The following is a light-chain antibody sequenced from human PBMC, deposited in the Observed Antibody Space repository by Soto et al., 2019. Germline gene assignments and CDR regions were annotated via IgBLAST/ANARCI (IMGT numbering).Light chain of an antibody. J-gene: IGKJ1*01. CDR2: DAS. V-gene: IGKV3-11*01. Sequence: EIVLTQSPATLSLSPGERATLSCRASQRVSSYLAWYQQKPGQAPRLLIYDASNRAPGIPARFSCSGSGTDFPLTISSLEPEDFAVYYCQHRSNWPPWTFGQGTKVEIK. CDR1: QRVSSY. CDR3: QHRSNWPPWT.